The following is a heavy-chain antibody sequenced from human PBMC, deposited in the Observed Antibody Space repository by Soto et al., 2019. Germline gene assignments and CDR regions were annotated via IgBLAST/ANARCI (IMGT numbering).Heavy chain of an antibody. CDR1: GFTFSSYG. V-gene: IGHV3-33*01. Sequence: PGGSLRLSCAASGFTFSSYGMHWVRQPPGKGLEWVAVIWYDGSNKYYADSVKGRFTISRDNSKNTLYLQMNSLRAEDTAVYYCARDFGSGYYYDSSGYYGDYYGMDVWGQGTTVTVSS. D-gene: IGHD3-22*01. CDR2: IWYDGSNK. CDR3: ARDFGSGYYYDSSGYYGDYYGMDV. J-gene: IGHJ6*02.